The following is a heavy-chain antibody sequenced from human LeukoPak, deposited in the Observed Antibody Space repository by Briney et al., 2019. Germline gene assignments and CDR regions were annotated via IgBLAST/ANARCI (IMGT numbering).Heavy chain of an antibody. CDR2: IYHSGST. V-gene: IGHV4-39*07. CDR3: ARDRSYCSGGSCSYYFDY. J-gene: IGHJ4*02. CDR1: GGSISTSNYY. D-gene: IGHD2-15*01. Sequence: PSETLSLTCTVSGGSISTSNYYWGWIRQPPGKGLEWIGSIYHSGSTYYNPSLKSRVTISVDTSKNQFSLKLSSVTAADTAVYYCARDRSYCSGGSCSYYFDYWGQGTLVTVSS.